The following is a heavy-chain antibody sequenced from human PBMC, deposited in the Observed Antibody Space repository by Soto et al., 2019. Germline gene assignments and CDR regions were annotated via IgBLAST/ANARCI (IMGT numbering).Heavy chain of an antibody. CDR2: INPNSGGT. J-gene: IGHJ5*02. CDR1: GGTFNNYA. Sequence: ASVKVSCKTSGGTFNNYAIYWVRQAPGQGLEWMGWINPNSGGTNYAQKFQGRVTMTRDTSISTAYMELSRLRSDDTAVYYCAREGYCSGGSCYEIDDNWFDPWGQGTLVTVSS. CDR3: AREGYCSGGSCYEIDDNWFDP. V-gene: IGHV1-2*02. D-gene: IGHD2-15*01.